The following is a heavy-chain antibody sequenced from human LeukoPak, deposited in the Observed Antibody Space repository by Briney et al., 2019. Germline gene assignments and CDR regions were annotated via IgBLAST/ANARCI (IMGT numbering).Heavy chain of an antibody. CDR2: IHTSGTT. CDR1: GGSISGYF. J-gene: IGHJ4*02. Sequence: SETLSLTCTVFGGSISGYFCTWLRQSAGAGLECIGRIHTSGTTYYNPSLRSRVSMSVDTSNNKFSLRLSSVTAADTAVYYCARDPAGHGRYFDYWGQGALVTVSS. CDR3: ARDPAGHGRYFDY. V-gene: IGHV4-4*07. D-gene: IGHD1-14*01.